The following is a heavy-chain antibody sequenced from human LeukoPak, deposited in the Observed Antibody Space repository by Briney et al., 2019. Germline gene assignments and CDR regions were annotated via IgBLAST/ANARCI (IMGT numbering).Heavy chain of an antibody. V-gene: IGHV3-21*01. CDR2: ISSSSSYI. D-gene: IGHD6-13*01. CDR3: ARIAAAGTEDYGMDV. CDR1: GFTLSIYS. Sequence: GGSLRLSCAASGFTLSIYSMTWVRQAPGKGLEWVSSISSSSSYIYYAGSLKGRSTISRDNAENSLYLQMNSLRAEDTAVYYCARIAAAGTEDYGMDVWGTGTTVTVSS. J-gene: IGHJ6*04.